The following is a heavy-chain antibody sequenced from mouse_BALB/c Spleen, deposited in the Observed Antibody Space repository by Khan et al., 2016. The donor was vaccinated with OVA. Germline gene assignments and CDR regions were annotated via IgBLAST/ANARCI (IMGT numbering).Heavy chain of an antibody. Sequence: QVQLQQSGAELAKPGASVKMSCKASGYTFISYWIHWVKQRPGQGLDWIGYINPSPDYDEYNQKFQDKATLTADQSSSPAYMQLSSLTSEDTAVYYCARAGSTKFAYWGQGTMVTVST. CDR1: GYTFISYW. J-gene: IGHJ3*01. D-gene: IGHD2-14*01. V-gene: IGHV1-7*01. CDR3: ARAGSTKFAY. CDR2: INPSPDYD.